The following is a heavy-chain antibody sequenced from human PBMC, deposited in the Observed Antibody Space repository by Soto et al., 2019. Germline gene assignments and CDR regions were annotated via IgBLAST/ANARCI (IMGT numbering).Heavy chain of an antibody. D-gene: IGHD6-19*01. CDR2: IIPIFGTA. Sequence: GASVKVSCKASGGTFSSYAISWVRQAPGQGLEWMGGIIPIFGTANYAQKFQGRVTITADESTSTAYMELSSLRSEDTAVYYCARGGQWLVFCYFDYWGQGTLVTVSS. CDR3: ARGGQWLVFCYFDY. V-gene: IGHV1-69*13. CDR1: GGTFSSYA. J-gene: IGHJ4*02.